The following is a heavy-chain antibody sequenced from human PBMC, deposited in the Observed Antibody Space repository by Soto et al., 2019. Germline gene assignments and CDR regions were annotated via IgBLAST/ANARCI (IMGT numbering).Heavy chain of an antibody. CDR1: GFTFSSCS. V-gene: IGHV3-48*02. Sequence: EVQLVESGGGLVQPGGSLRLSCAASGFTFSSCSMNWVRQAPGKGLEWVSYISSSSSTIYYADSVKGLFTISRDNAKNSLYLQMHSLRDGDTAVYYCARVKVVTATDFWGQGTLVTVSS. CDR2: ISSSSSTI. D-gene: IGHD2-21*02. J-gene: IGHJ4*02. CDR3: ARVKVVTATDF.